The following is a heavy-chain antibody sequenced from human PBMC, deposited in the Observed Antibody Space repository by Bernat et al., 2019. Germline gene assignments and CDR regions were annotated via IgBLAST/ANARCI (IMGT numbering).Heavy chain of an antibody. Sequence: QVQLVESGGGVVQPGRSLRLSCAASGFTFSSYGMHWVRQAPGKGLEWVAVIWYDGSNKYYADSVKGRFTISRDNSKNTLYLQMNSLRAEDTAVYYCARDPGNYYDSSGLSDAFDIWGQGTMVTVSS. CDR1: GFTFSSYG. CDR3: ARDPGNYYDSSGLSDAFDI. V-gene: IGHV3-33*01. J-gene: IGHJ3*02. CDR2: IWYDGSNK. D-gene: IGHD3-22*01.